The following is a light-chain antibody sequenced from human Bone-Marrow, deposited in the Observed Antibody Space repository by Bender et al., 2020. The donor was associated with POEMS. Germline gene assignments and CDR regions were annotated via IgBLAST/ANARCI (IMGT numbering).Light chain of an antibody. Sequence: QSALTQPASVSGSPGQSITISCTGTSSDVGSYNLVSWYQQHPGKAPKLMIYDVNERPSGVPDRFSGSKSDYTASLTISGLQTEDEADYYCCSHAGTNTFVFGTGTKVTVL. CDR1: SSDVGSYNL. CDR3: CSHAGTNTFV. J-gene: IGLJ1*01. V-gene: IGLV2-23*02. CDR2: DVN.